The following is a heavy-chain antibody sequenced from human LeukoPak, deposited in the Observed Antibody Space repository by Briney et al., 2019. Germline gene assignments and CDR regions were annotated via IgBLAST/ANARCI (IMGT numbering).Heavy chain of an antibody. Sequence: LPGGSLRLSCAASGSTFSSYWMHWVRQAPGEGLVWVSRIDPDDSGSTYADSVKGRFTISRDNAKNTLWLQMNSLRADDTAVYYCAGVRAGGNRAFDVWGQGTVVAVSS. CDR1: GSTFSSYW. D-gene: IGHD4-23*01. CDR3: AGVRAGGNRAFDV. J-gene: IGHJ3*01. V-gene: IGHV3-74*01. CDR2: IDPDDSGS.